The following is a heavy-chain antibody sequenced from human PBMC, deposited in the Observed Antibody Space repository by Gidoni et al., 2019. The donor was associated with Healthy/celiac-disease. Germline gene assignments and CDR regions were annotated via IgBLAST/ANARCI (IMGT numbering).Heavy chain of an antibody. Sequence: SLRLSCAASGFTFSRYWMSWVRQAPGKGLEWVANIKQDGSEKYYVDSVKGRFTISRDNAKNSLYLQMNSLRAEDTAVYYCARSLYSFDYWGQGTLVTVSS. CDR3: ARSLYSFDY. V-gene: IGHV3-7*03. CDR2: IKQDGSEK. D-gene: IGHD2-2*02. J-gene: IGHJ4*02. CDR1: GFTFSRYW.